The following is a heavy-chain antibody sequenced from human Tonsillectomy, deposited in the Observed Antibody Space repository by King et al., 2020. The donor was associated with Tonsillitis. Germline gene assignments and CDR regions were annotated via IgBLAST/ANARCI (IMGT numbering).Heavy chain of an antibody. CDR2: ITWNSGHR. J-gene: IGHJ5*02. CDR1: GFTFDDYA. CDR3: AKDGSAYYSGIDA. V-gene: IGHV3-9*01. Sequence: VQLVESGGGLVQPGRSLRLSCVASGFTFDDYAMHWVRQIPGKGLEWVSSITWNSGHRGYADSLKGRFTISRDNAKKSLYLQMNSLRAEDTALYYCAKDGSAYYSGIDAWGQGTLVTVSS. D-gene: IGHD3-3*01.